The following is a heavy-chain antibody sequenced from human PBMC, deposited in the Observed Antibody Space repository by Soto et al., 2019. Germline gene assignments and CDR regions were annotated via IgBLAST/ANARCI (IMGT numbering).Heavy chain of an antibody. V-gene: IGHV4-34*01. CDR1: GGSFSGYY. CDR3: ARLPTYDFWSGYYEKLYYYYGMGV. J-gene: IGHJ6*02. D-gene: IGHD3-3*01. Sequence: SETLSLTCAVYGGSFSGYYWSWIRQPPGKGLEWIGEINHSGSTNYNPSLKSRVTISVDTSKNQFSLKLSSVPAADTAVYYCARLPTYDFWSGYYEKLYYYYGMGVWGQGTTVTVSS. CDR2: INHSGST.